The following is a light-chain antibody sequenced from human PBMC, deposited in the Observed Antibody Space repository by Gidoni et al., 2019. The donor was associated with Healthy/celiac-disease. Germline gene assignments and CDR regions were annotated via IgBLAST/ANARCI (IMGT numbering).Light chain of an antibody. V-gene: IGKV1-33*01. CDR2: DAS. CDR3: QQYDNLPPLT. Sequence: DIQMTQSPSSLSAFVGDRVTITCQASQDIINYLNWYQQKPGKAPKLLIYDASNLETGVPSRFSGSGSGTDFTFTISSLQPEDIATYYCQQYDNLPPLTFGGGTKVEIK. CDR1: QDIINY. J-gene: IGKJ4*01.